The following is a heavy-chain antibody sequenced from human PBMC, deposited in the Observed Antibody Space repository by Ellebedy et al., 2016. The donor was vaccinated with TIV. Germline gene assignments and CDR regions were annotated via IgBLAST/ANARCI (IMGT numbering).Heavy chain of an antibody. CDR1: GFTFSDYA. J-gene: IGHJ4*02. V-gene: IGHV3-23*01. CDR2: IFKDGGTT. CDR3: AKGRKLIRSSSLDY. Sequence: GESLKISCAASGFTFSDYAMTWVRQAPGKGLEWVSTIFKDGGTTYYADSVKGRFTISRDNSKDTLSLQMNSLRAEDTALYYCAKGRKLIRSSSLDYWGQGTLVTVSS. D-gene: IGHD3-22*01.